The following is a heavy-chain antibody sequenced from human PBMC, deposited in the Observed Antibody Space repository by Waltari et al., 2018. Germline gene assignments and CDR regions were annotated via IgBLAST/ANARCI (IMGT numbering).Heavy chain of an antibody. CDR2: IYWTEEE. Sequence: QITLKESGPTLVKPTQTLTLTCTFFGFSIATGGEAVGWIRQPPGKALEWLAIIYWTEEERYSPSLRSRLTITKDTSRNQVVLTVTNMDPVDTATYFCAHYKARDAFDIWGPGTMVTISS. V-gene: IGHV2-5*01. CDR1: GFSIATGGEA. D-gene: IGHD1-20*01. CDR3: AHYKARDAFDI. J-gene: IGHJ3*02.